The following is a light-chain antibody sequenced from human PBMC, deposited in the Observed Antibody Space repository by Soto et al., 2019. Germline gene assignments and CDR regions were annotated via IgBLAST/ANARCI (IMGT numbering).Light chain of an antibody. CDR1: SSDVGGYTY. J-gene: IGLJ1*01. CDR2: DVS. Sequence: QSALTQPASVSGSPGQSITISCAGTSSDVGGYTYVSWYQQHPGKAPKLMIYDVSNRPSGVSNRFSGSKSVNTASLTISGRQAEDEADYYCTSYTSSSTPDVFGGGTKVTVL. CDR3: TSYTSSSTPDV. V-gene: IGLV2-14*01.